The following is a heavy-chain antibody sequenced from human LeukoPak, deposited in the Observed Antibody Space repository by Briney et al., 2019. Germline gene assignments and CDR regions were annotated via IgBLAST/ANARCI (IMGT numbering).Heavy chain of an antibody. J-gene: IGHJ4*02. CDR3: ARAQTGSYSELDY. CDR2: IKNDGAVK. D-gene: IGHD1-26*01. V-gene: IGHV3-7*01. Sequence: HPGGSLRLSCAASGFTFSYHWMTWVRQAPGKGLEWVANIKNDGAVKNYVDSVKGRFTISRDNAKNSLYLQMNSLRAEDTAVYCCARAQTGSYSELDYWGQGTLVTVSS. CDR1: GFTFSYHW.